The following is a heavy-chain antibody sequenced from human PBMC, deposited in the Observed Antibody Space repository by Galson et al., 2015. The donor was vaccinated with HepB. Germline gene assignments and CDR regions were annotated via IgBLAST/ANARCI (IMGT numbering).Heavy chain of an antibody. D-gene: IGHD3-3*01. CDR1: GFTFSSYG. CDR3: AKDRDYDFWSGAVDY. V-gene: IGHV3-30*18. CDR2: ISYDGSNK. Sequence: LRLSCAASGFTFSSYGMHWVRQAPGKGLEWVAVISYDGSNKYYADSVKGRFTISRDNSKNTLYLQMNSLRAEDTAVYYCAKDRDYDFWSGAVDYWGQGTLVTVSS. J-gene: IGHJ4*02.